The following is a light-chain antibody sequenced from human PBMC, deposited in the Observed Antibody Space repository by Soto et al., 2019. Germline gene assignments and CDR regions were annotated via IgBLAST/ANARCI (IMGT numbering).Light chain of an antibody. Sequence: ELVLTQSPATLSLSPGERATLSCRASQFLSSYLAWYQQIPGQPPRLLIYDTSNRVTGIPDRFSGSGSGTDFTLTISRLEPEDFAVYYCQQHGSSPITFGQGTRLEIK. CDR1: QFLSSY. CDR3: QQHGSSPIT. V-gene: IGKV3-20*01. J-gene: IGKJ5*01. CDR2: DTS.